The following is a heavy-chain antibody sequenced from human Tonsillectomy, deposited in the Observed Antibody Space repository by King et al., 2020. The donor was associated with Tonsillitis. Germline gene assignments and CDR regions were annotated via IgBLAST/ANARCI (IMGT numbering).Heavy chain of an antibody. CDR1: GFTISNFG. Sequence: QVQLVESGGGVVQPGGSPRLSCAASGFTISNFGMHWVRQAPAKGLEWVAFIRSDGSNKNYADSVKGRFTISRDNSKKTLYLQMSSLRAEDTAVYYCARAGANWGFFDYWGQGTLLTVSS. CDR2: IRSDGSNK. D-gene: IGHD7-27*01. CDR3: ARAGANWGFFDY. V-gene: IGHV3-30*02. J-gene: IGHJ4*02.